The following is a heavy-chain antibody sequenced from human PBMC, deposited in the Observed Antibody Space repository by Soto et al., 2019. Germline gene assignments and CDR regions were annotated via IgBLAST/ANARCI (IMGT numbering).Heavy chain of an antibody. CDR2: IYYSGST. Sequence: SETLSLTCTVSGGSISSYYWSWIRQPPGKGLEWIGYIYYSGSTNYNPSLKSRVTISVDTSKNQFSLKLSSVTAADTAVYYCARDVAYYGSGSYYNETYYYYGMDVWGQGTTVTVSS. V-gene: IGHV4-59*01. D-gene: IGHD3-10*01. J-gene: IGHJ6*02. CDR1: GGSISSYY. CDR3: ARDVAYYGSGSYYNETYYYYGMDV.